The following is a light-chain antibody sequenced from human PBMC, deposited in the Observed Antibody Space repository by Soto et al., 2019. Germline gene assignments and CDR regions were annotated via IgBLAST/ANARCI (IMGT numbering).Light chain of an antibody. CDR1: SSDVGSYNL. V-gene: IGLV2-23*01. J-gene: IGLJ2*01. Sequence: QSALTQPASVSGSPGQSITISCTGTSSDVGSYNLVSWYQQHPGKAPKVMIYEGSKRPSGVSNRFSGSKSGNTASLTISGLQAEDEADYYCCSYAGSSTLYVVFGGGTKLTVL. CDR3: CSYAGSSTLYVV. CDR2: EGS.